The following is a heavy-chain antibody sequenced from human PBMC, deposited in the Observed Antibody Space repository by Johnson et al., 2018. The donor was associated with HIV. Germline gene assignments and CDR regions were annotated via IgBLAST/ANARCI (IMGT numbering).Heavy chain of an antibody. V-gene: IGHV3-11*04. CDR3: ARDQGGQWLAYDDFDI. CDR1: GFTFSDYY. CDR2: ISGSGGST. D-gene: IGHD6-19*01. Sequence: QVQLVESGGGVVHPGKSLRLSCVGSGFTFSDYYMSWIRQAPGKGLEWVSAISGSGGSTYYADSVKGRFTISRDNAKNSLYLQMNSLRAEDTAVYYCARDQGGQWLAYDDFDIWGQGTMVTVSS. J-gene: IGHJ3*02.